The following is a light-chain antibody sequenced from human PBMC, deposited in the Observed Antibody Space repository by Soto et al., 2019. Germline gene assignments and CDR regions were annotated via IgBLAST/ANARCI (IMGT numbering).Light chain of an antibody. CDR1: SSDVGAHDR. Sequence: QSALTQPASVSGSPGQSITISCAGTSSDVGAHDRVSWYQQHPGKVPNLIIYDVTNRPSGVSNRFSGSKSGNTATLIISGLQVEDEADYCCSSYTRTFSVLFGGGTKLTVL. CDR2: DVT. CDR3: SSYTRTFSVL. J-gene: IGLJ3*02. V-gene: IGLV2-14*01.